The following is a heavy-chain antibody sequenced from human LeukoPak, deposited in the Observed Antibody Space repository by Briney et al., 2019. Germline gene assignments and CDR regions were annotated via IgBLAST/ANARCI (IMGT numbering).Heavy chain of an antibody. V-gene: IGHV4-59*01. J-gene: IGHJ4*02. CDR2: IYYSGST. CDR3: AREPSHCSGGSCYSGSFDY. CDR1: GGSFSGYY. Sequence: KPSETLSLTCAVYGGSFSGYYWSWIRQPPGKGLEWIGYIYYSGSTNYNPSLKSRVTISVDTSKNQFSLKLSSVTAADTAVYYCAREPSHCSGGSCYSGSFDYWGQGTLVTVSS. D-gene: IGHD2-15*01.